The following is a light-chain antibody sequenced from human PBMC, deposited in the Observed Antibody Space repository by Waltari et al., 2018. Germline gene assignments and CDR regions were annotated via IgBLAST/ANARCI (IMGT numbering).Light chain of an antibody. CDR1: QNIDRY. CDR3: QQSYSVPYT. V-gene: IGKV1-39*01. J-gene: IGKJ2*01. Sequence: DIQMTQSPSSLSASVGDRVTITCRASQNIDRYLNWYQQKPGKAPKLLIYAASSSQSGAPAGFSGSGSGTDFTLTISSLQPEHFANYYCQQSYSVPYTFGQGTKLEI. CDR2: AAS.